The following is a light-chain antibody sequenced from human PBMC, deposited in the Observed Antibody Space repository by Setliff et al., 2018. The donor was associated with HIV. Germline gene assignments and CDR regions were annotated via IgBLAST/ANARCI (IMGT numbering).Light chain of an antibody. CDR2: EDS. CDR1: SSDIGAYKS. V-gene: IGLV2-14*03. CDR3: CSFAITDTYV. Sequence: QSVLAQPASVSGSPGQSIAISCTGTSSDIGAYKSVSWYQQHPGKAPKLLIYEDSNRPSRVSDRFSGSKSGNTASLTISGLQTEDEADYYCCSFAITDTYVLGTGTKGTVL. J-gene: IGLJ1*01.